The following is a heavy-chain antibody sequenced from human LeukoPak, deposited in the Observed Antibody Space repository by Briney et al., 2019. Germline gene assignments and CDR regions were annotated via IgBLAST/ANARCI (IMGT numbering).Heavy chain of an antibody. CDR1: GFTFSSYT. V-gene: IGHV3-23*01. Sequence: QSGGSLRLSCAASGFTFSSYTMSWVRQAPGKGLEWLSSIGGSGAATYYADSVKGRFTISRDNSKNTLYVLMTSLRAEDTAVYYCANRIVGAKHFDNWGQGTLVTVSS. J-gene: IGHJ4*02. CDR2: IGGSGAAT. CDR3: ANRIVGAKHFDN. D-gene: IGHD1-26*01.